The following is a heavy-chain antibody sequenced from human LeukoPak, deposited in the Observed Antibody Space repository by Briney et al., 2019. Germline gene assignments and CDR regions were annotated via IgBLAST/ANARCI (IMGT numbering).Heavy chain of an antibody. V-gene: IGHV4-39*01. J-gene: IGHJ4*02. CDR3: ASRTQRHERGAFFDY. Sequence: SETLSLTCAVSGGSISGDYYWGWIRQPPGKGLEFIGSMFYNGPTHYNPSLKSRLTMSVDTSKNQFSLTLGSVTAADTAVYYCASRTQRHERGAFFDYWGQGTLVTVSS. CDR1: GGSISGDYY. D-gene: IGHD1-1*01. CDR2: MFYNGPT.